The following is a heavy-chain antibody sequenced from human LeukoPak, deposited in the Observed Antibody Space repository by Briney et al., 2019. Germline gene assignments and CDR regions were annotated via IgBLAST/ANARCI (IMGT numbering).Heavy chain of an antibody. V-gene: IGHV4-59*08. D-gene: IGHD4-17*01. Sequence: PSETLSLTCTVSGGSISSYYWSWIRQPPGKGLEWIGYIYYSGSTNYNPSLKSRVTISVDTSKNQFSLKLSSVTAADTAVYYCARLATTVTTNWYFDLWGRGTLVTVSS. J-gene: IGHJ2*01. CDR1: GGSISSYY. CDR2: IYYSGST. CDR3: ARLATTVTTNWYFDL.